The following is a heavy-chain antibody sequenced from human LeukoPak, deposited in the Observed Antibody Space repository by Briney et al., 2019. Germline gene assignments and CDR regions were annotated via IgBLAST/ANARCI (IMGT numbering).Heavy chain of an antibody. CDR2: IYSGGNT. CDR3: AKGRYCSSTSCYEGRYYMDV. Sequence: GGSLRLSCAVSGFSVSSNYMGWVRQAPGKGLEWVSIIYSGGNTYYADSVKGRFTISRDSSENTLYLQMNSLRAEDTAVYYCAKGRYCSSTSCYEGRYYMDVWGKGTTVTVSS. V-gene: IGHV3-53*01. D-gene: IGHD2-2*01. CDR1: GFSVSSNY. J-gene: IGHJ6*03.